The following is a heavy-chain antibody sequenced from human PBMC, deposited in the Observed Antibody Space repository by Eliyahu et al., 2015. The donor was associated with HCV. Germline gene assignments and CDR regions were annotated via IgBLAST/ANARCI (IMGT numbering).Heavy chain of an antibody. D-gene: IGHD3-10*01. J-gene: IGHJ3*02. CDR3: ARHYYGSGSYYPDAFDI. CDR2: IYYSGST. Sequence: QLQLQESGPGLVKPSETLSLTCTVSGXSISSSSYYWGWIRQPPGKGLEWIGSIYYSGSTYYNPSLKSRVTISVDTSKNQFSLKLSSVTAADTAVFYCARHYYGSGSYYPDAFDIWGQGTMVTVSS. CDR1: GXSISSSSYY. V-gene: IGHV4-39*01.